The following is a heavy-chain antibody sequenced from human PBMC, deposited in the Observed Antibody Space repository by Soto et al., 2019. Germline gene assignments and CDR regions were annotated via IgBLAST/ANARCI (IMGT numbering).Heavy chain of an antibody. CDR3: AICSSTSCYRQNYYYYGMDV. CDR2: INPNSGGT. V-gene: IGHV1-2*04. Sequence: ASVKVSCEASGYTFTGYYMHWVRQAPGQGLEWMGWINPNSGGTNYAQKFQGWVTMTRDTSISTAYMELSRLRSDDTAVYYCAICSSTSCYRQNYYYYGMDVWGQGTTVTLYS. J-gene: IGHJ6*02. CDR1: GYTFTGYY. D-gene: IGHD2-2*01.